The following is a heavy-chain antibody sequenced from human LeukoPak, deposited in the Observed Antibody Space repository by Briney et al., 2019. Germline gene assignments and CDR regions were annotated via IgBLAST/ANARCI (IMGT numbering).Heavy chain of an antibody. D-gene: IGHD3-22*01. Sequence: GGSLRLSCAASGFTFSSYAMHWVRQAPGKGLEWVAVISYDGSNKYYADSVKGRFTISRDNSKNTLYLQMNSLRAEDTAVYYCARTSSPVGGYYDSSGGYWGQGTLVTVSS. J-gene: IGHJ4*02. CDR1: GFTFSSYA. CDR3: ARTSSPVGGYYDSSGGY. CDR2: ISYDGSNK. V-gene: IGHV3-30-3*01.